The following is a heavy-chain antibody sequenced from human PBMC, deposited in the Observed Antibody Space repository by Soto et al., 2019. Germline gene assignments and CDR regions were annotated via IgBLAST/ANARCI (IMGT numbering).Heavy chain of an antibody. J-gene: IGHJ5*02. CDR3: ARHGDYGDYRTLVWFDP. CDR1: GGSISSSSYY. V-gene: IGHV4-39*01. CDR2: IYYSGST. D-gene: IGHD4-17*01. Sequence: QLQLQESGPGLVKPSETLSLTCTVSGGSISSSSYYWGWIRQPPGKGLEWIGSIYYSGSTYYNPSLSSRATISVDTSKNQFSLKLSSVTAADTAVYYCARHGDYGDYRTLVWFDPWGQGTLVTVSS.